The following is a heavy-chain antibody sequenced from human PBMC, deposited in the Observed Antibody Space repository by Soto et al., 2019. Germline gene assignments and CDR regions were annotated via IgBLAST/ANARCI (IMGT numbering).Heavy chain of an antibody. CDR1: GFTFSTYA. J-gene: IGHJ4*02. V-gene: IGHV3-23*01. CDR2: ISGSDGST. CDR3: AKDRDQTFPPLDS. Sequence: PGGSLRLSCAASGFTFSTYAMSWVRQTPGKGLEWVSGISGSDGSTYYAASVKGRFTISRDISKNTLFLQMSSLRAQDTVVYYCAKDRDQTFPPLDSWGQGTLVTVSS.